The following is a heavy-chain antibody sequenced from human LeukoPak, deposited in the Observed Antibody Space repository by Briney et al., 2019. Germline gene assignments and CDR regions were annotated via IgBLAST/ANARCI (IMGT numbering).Heavy chain of an antibody. CDR2: ISYDGSNK. CDR1: GFTFSSYA. Sequence: GGSLRLSCAASGFTFSSYAMHWVRQAPGKGLEWVAVISYDGSNKNYVDSVKGRFTISRDNSKNTLYLQMNSLRAEDTAVYYCAREVVTAATWFDPWGQGTLVTVSS. D-gene: IGHD2-21*02. J-gene: IGHJ5*02. CDR3: AREVVTAATWFDP. V-gene: IGHV3-30*04.